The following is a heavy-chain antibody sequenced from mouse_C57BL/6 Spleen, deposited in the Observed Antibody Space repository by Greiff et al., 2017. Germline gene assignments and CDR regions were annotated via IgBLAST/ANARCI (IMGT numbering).Heavy chain of an antibody. CDR1: GYTFTSYW. J-gene: IGHJ3*01. D-gene: IGHD1-1*01. CDR3: ARSYYGSSYVFAY. V-gene: IGHV1-52*01. Sequence: VQLHQPGAELVRPGSSVKLSCKASGYTFTSYWMHWVKQRPIQGLEWIGNIDPSDSETHYNQKFKDKATLTVDKSSSTAYMQLSSLTSEDSAVYYCARSYYGSSYVFAYWGQGTLVTVSA. CDR2: IDPSDSET.